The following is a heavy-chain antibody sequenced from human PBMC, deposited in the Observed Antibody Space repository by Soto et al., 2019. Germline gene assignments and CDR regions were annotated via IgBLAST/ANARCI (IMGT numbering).Heavy chain of an antibody. CDR3: ASSVAGRRSLVY. CDR2: INAGNGNT. D-gene: IGHD6-19*01. Sequence: AASVKVSCKASGYTFTSYAMHWVRQAPGQRLEWMGWINAGNGNTKYSQKFQGRVTITRDTSASTAYMELSSLRSEDTAVYYCASSVAGRRSLVYWGQGTLVTVSS. V-gene: IGHV1-3*01. J-gene: IGHJ4*02. CDR1: GYTFTSYA.